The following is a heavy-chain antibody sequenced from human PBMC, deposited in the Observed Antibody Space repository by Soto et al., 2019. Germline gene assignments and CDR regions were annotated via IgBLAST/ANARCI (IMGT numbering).Heavy chain of an antibody. V-gene: IGHV4-59*01. D-gene: IGHD3-10*01. CDR2: IYYSGST. Sequence: SETVSLTCTVSGGSISSYYWSWIRQRPGKGLEWIGYIYYSGSTNYNPSLKSRVTISVNTSKNQFSLKLSSVTAADTAVYYCARIWFGELSSYYMDVRGKGTTVTVAS. CDR1: GGSISSYY. CDR3: ARIWFGELSSYYMDV. J-gene: IGHJ6*03.